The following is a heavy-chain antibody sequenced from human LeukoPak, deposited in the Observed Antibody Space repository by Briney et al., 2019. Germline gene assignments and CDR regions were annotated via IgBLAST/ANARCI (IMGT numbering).Heavy chain of an antibody. V-gene: IGHV4-34*01. CDR1: GGSFSGYY. J-gene: IGHJ5*02. D-gene: IGHD3-3*01. CDR2: INHSGST. Sequence: SETLSLTCAVYGGSFSGYYWSWIRQPPGKGLEWIGEINHSGSTNYNPSLKSRVTISVDTSKNQFSLKLSSVTAADTAVYYCARLGLGTIFGVVIIAFDPWGQGTLVTVSS. CDR3: ARLGLGTIFGVVIIAFDP.